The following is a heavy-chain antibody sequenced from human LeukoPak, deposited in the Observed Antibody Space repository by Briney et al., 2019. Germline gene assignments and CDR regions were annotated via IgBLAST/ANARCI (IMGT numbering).Heavy chain of an antibody. Sequence: SLRLSCXASGFTFSSYGMPWVRQAPGKGLEWVAVISYDGSNKYYADSVKGRFTISRDDSKNTLYLQMNSLRAEDTAVYYCAKDLGWLQFPDYWGQGTLVTVSS. D-gene: IGHD5-24*01. V-gene: IGHV3-30*18. J-gene: IGHJ4*02. CDR1: GFTFSSYG. CDR3: AKDLGWLQFPDY. CDR2: ISYDGSNK.